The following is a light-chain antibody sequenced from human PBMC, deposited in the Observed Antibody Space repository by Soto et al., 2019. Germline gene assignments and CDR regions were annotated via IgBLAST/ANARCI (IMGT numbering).Light chain of an antibody. V-gene: IGKV3-15*01. CDR1: QSISSN. CDR2: GAA. Sequence: DIVMTQSPATLSVFPGERATLSCRASQSISSNLAWYQQKPGQAPRLLIYGAAARATGIPARFIGSGSGTEFTLTISSLQSEDFAIYYCQQYNNWPPYTFGQGTKLEIK. CDR3: QQYNNWPPYT. J-gene: IGKJ2*01.